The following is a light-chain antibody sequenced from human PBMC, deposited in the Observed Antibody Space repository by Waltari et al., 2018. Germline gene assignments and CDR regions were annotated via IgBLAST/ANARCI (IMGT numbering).Light chain of an antibody. CDR1: SDINVGDFN. J-gene: IGLJ3*02. V-gene: IGLV5-37*01. CDR2: YNSDSEK. CDR3: MFWPSKVWV. Sequence: QPVLTQPPSSSASPGDSARLTCTLPSDINVGDFNIYWYQQKPGSPPSFLLYYNSDSEKAQGSGVPSRFSGSKDASANAGILLSSGLQAEYEADYYCMFWPSKVWVFGGVTKLTVL.